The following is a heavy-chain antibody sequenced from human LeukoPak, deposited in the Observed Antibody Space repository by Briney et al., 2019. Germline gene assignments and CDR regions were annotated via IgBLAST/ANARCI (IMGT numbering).Heavy chain of an antibody. Sequence: PSETLSLTCTVSVGAISSHYWSWIRQPAGKGLEWIGRIYSSGTTNNNPSLKSRVTMSVDTSKNECSLKLSSVTAADTAVYFCARGGDGYTFDYWGQGTLVTVSS. CDR1: VGAISSHY. CDR3: ARGGDGYTFDY. CDR2: IYSSGTT. J-gene: IGHJ4*02. V-gene: IGHV4-4*07. D-gene: IGHD5-24*01.